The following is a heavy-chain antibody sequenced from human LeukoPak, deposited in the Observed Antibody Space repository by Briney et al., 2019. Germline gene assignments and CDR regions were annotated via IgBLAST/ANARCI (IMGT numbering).Heavy chain of an antibody. Sequence: SETLSLTCTVSGGSISSSSYYWGWIRQPPGKGLEWIGSIYYSGSTYYNPSLKSRVTISVDTSKNQFSLKLSPVTAADTAVYYCARVRFFDSSVLTRKRSYYFDYWGQGTLVTVSS. V-gene: IGHV4-39*07. CDR1: GGSISSSSYY. J-gene: IGHJ4*02. CDR2: IYYSGST. CDR3: ARVRFFDSSVLTRKRSYYFDY. D-gene: IGHD3-22*01.